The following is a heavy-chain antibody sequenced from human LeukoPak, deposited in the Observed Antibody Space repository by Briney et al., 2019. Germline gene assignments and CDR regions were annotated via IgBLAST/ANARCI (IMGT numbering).Heavy chain of an antibody. Sequence: SVKVSCKASGGTFTNYAINWVRQAPGQGLEWMGRIIPILDVTNYAQKFQGRVTITADQSTSTAYMEPSRLRSDDTAVYYCARDWSYGDYWGQGTLVTVSS. CDR3: ARDWSYGDY. CDR1: GGTFTNYA. CDR2: IIPILDVT. D-gene: IGHD3-10*01. V-gene: IGHV1-69*04. J-gene: IGHJ4*02.